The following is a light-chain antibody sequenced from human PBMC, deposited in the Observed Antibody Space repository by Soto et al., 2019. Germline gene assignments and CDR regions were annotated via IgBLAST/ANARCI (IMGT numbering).Light chain of an antibody. CDR3: TSWTTSTTMI. Sequence: QSVLTQPASVSGSPGQSITISCTGTSSDIGAYNYVSWYQQHPGKAPKLMIYDVNIRPSGVSNRFSGSKSGNTASLIISGFQAEDEADYYCTSWTTSTTMIFGGGTKLTVL. CDR2: DVN. J-gene: IGLJ2*01. CDR1: SSDIGAYNY. V-gene: IGLV2-14*03.